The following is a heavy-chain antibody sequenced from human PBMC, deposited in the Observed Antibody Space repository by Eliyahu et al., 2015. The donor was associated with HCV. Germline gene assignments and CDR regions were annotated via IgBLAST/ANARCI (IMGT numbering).Heavy chain of an antibody. CDR1: GFTFTNAW. CDR3: ATDSSNGDS. V-gene: IGHV3-15*01. CDR2: IKTKTDGGTT. J-gene: IGHJ4*02. Sequence: EVQLVESGGGLVKPGGSXRXXCAXXGFTFTNAWMSWXRXAPGKGLEWVGHIKTKTDGGTTDYAAPVKGRFTISRDDSKNTLYLQMNTLKTEDTAVYYCATDSSNGDSWGQGTLVTVSS. D-gene: IGHD4-11*01.